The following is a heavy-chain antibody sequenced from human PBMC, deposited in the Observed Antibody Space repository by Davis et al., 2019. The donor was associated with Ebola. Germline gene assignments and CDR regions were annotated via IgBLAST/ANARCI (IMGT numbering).Heavy chain of an antibody. CDR2: IYYSGST. D-gene: IGHD1-7*01. Sequence: MPSETLSLTCTVSGGSISSSSYYWGWIRQPPGKGLEWIGSIYYSGSTYYNPSLKSRVTISVETSKNQFSLKLSSVTAADTAVYYCARRNVKTFYNWNYESLFDYWGQGTLVTVSS. J-gene: IGHJ4*02. V-gene: IGHV4-39*07. CDR3: ARRNVKTFYNWNYESLFDY. CDR1: GGSISSSSYY.